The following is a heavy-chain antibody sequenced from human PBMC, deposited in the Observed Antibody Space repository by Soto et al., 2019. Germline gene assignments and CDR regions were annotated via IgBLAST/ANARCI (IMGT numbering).Heavy chain of an antibody. Sequence: GESLKISCKASGYSFSSYWIGWVRQIPGKGLEWMGLIFPDDSETRYSPSFQGKVSISVDKSITTAYLQWSSLKASDTAMYYCARRLYDTSGYRYFDFWGQGTLVTVSS. D-gene: IGHD3-22*01. J-gene: IGHJ4*02. V-gene: IGHV5-51*01. CDR2: IFPDDSET. CDR3: ARRLYDTSGYRYFDF. CDR1: GYSFSSYW.